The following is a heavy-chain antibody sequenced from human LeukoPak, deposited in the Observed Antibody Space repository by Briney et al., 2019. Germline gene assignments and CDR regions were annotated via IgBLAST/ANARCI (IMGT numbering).Heavy chain of an antibody. CDR2: TESKPYGGTT. CDR3: ARCGGDCFHLDY. D-gene: IGHD2-21*02. Sequence: GGSLRLSCKASGFTFGYYGMSWFRQAPGKGLEWVGFTESKPYGGTTEYAASVKGRFTISRDDSKSIAYLQMNSLKTEDTAVYHCARCGGDCFHLDYWGQGTLVTVSS. CDR1: GFTFGYYG. V-gene: IGHV3-49*03. J-gene: IGHJ4*02.